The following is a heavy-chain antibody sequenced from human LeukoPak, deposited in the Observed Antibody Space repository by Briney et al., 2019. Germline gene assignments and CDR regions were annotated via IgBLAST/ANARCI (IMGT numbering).Heavy chain of an antibody. CDR1: GYSINNYW. V-gene: IGHV5-51*01. CDR2: IYPADSDI. CDR3: ARQEYCSGGSCYTWFDP. J-gene: IGHJ5*02. Sequence: GESLKISCKGTGYSINNYWIGWVRQMPGKGLEWMGIIYPADSDIRYSPSFQGQVTISADKSISTAYLQWSSLKASDTAMYYCARQEYCSGGSCYTWFDPWGQGTLVTVSS. D-gene: IGHD2-15*01.